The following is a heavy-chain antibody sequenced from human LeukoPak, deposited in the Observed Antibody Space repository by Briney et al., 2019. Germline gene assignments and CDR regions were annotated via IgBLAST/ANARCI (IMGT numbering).Heavy chain of an antibody. CDR1: GFTFSTYW. V-gene: IGHV3-7*01. D-gene: IGHD6-25*01. J-gene: IGHJ4*02. CDR2: IKQDGSEK. CDR3: ARNQRRLNY. Sequence: GGSLRLSCAASGFTFSTYWMSWVRQAPGKGLELVANIKQDGSEKYYVDSVKGRFTISRDNNAKNSLYLQLNSLRADDTAVYYCARNQRRLNYWGQGALVTVSS.